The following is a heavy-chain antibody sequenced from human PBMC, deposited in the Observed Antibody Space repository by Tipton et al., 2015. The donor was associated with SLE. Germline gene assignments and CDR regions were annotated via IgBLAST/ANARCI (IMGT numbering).Heavy chain of an antibody. D-gene: IGHD3/OR15-3a*01. CDR1: GGSISVYY. CDR3: ARDRMDYWNAFNV. CDR2: IYYSGST. J-gene: IGHJ3*01. V-gene: IGHV4-59*01. Sequence: TLSLTCTVSGGSISVYYWNWIRQPPGKGLEWIGYIYYSGSTNYNPSLKSRVTISVDTSKNQFSLKLSSVTAADTAVYYCARDRMDYWNAFNVWGQGTMVTVSS.